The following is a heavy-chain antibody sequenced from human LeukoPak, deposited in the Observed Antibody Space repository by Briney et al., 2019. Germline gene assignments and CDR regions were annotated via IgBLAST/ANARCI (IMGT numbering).Heavy chain of an antibody. CDR2: ISPYNANT. V-gene: IGHV1-18*01. J-gene: IGHJ3*02. CDR3: ARVPGYYYDSSGYYHDAFDI. Sequence: ASVKVSCKASAYTFTDYGITWVRQAPGQGLEWMGWISPYNANTHCAQKLQDRVSMTIDTSTSTAYMELRSLRSEDTAVYYCARVPGYYYDSSGYYHDAFDIWGQGTMVTVSS. D-gene: IGHD3-22*01. CDR1: AYTFTDYG.